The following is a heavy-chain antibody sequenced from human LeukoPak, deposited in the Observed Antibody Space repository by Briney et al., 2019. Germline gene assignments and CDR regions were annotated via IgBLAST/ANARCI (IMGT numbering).Heavy chain of an antibody. J-gene: IGHJ4*02. V-gene: IGHV1-69*13. CDR2: MIPIFGRA. Sequence: SVTVSLTGSGGSFSSHAYSWVREAPAQGLEWVGGMIPIFGRANYAQTVHGRDTITADGSTSKAYLHLRSLRAEDTAVHDCARNILLDYVWGSYRLDFADGGQGTLVTVSS. CDR1: GGSFSSHA. D-gene: IGHD3-16*02. CDR3: ARNILLDYVWGSYRLDFAD.